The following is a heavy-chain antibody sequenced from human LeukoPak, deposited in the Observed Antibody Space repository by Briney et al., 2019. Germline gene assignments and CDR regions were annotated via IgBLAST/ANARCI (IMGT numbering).Heavy chain of an antibody. D-gene: IGHD2-15*01. CDR1: GYSFTSYW. Sequence: GESLKISCKGSGYSFTSYWIGWVRQMPGKGLEWMGIIYPGDSDTRYSPSLQGQVTISADKSISTAYLQWSSLKASDTAMYYCARIGTSVVVAATPVDYWGQGTLVTVSS. J-gene: IGHJ4*02. CDR3: ARIGTSVVVAATPVDY. V-gene: IGHV5-51*01. CDR2: IYPGDSDT.